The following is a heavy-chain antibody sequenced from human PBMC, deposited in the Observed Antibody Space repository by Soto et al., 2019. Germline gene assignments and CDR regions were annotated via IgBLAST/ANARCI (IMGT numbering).Heavy chain of an antibody. CDR3: ARGAVDTGVNVHY. CDR2: IWYDGTIK. CDR1: GFTFRNYG. D-gene: IGHD5-18*01. V-gene: IGHV3-33*01. Sequence: PGGSLRLSCAASGFTFRNYGMHWVRQAPGKGLEWVAIIWYDGTIKYYADSVKGRFTISRDNSKNTLYLQMNSLRADDTAVYYCARGAVDTGVNVHYWGQGIPVPVYS. J-gene: IGHJ4*02.